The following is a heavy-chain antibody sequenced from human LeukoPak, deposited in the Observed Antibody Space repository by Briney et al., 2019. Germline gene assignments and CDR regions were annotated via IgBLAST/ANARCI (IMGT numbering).Heavy chain of an antibody. CDR1: GGSFSGYY. Sequence: SETLSLTCAVYGGSFSGYYWSWIRQPPGKGPEWIGEINHSGSTNYNPSLKSRVTISVDTSKNQFSLKLSSVTAADTAVYYCARRSAIFGVVIYRPFDYWGQGTLVTVSS. V-gene: IGHV4-34*01. D-gene: IGHD3-3*01. CDR3: ARRSAIFGVVIYRPFDY. CDR2: INHSGST. J-gene: IGHJ4*02.